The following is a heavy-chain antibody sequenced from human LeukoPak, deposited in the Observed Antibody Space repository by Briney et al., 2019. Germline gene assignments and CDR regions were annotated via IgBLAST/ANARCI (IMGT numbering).Heavy chain of an antibody. Sequence: ASVKVSCKASGGTFSSYAISWVRQAPGQGLEWMGGIIPIFGTANYAQKLQGRVTMTTDTSTSTAYMELRSLRSDDTAVYYCARDRGYSYGHFDYWGQGTLVTVSS. V-gene: IGHV1-69*05. CDR3: ARDRGYSYGHFDY. J-gene: IGHJ4*02. D-gene: IGHD5-18*01. CDR1: GGTFSSYA. CDR2: IIPIFGTA.